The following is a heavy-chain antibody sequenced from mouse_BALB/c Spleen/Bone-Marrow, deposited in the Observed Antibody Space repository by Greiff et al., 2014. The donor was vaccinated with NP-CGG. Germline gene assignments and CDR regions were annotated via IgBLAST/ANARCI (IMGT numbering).Heavy chain of an antibody. J-gene: IGHJ2*01. CDR3: ARYRLGTYFDY. CDR2: IDPANGNT. V-gene: IGHV14-3*02. CDR1: GFNIKDTY. Sequence: EVQLQQSGAELVKPGASVKLSCTASGFNIKDTYMHWVKQRPEQGLEWIGRIDPANGNTKYDPKFQGKATITADTSSNTAYLQLSSLTSEDTAVYYCARYRLGTYFDYWGQGTTLTVFS. D-gene: IGHD2-14*01.